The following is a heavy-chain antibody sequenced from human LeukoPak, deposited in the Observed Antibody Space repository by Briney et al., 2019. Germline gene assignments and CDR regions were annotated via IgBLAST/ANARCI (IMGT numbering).Heavy chain of an antibody. CDR3: ARGGVAVAGTPGWFDP. J-gene: IGHJ5*02. Sequence: SETLSLTRTVSGGSISSYYWSWIRQPPGKGLEWIGYIYYSGSTNYNPSLKSRVTISVDTSKNQFSLKLSSVTAADTAVYYCARGGVAVAGTPGWFDPWGQGTLVTVSS. CDR1: GGSISSYY. CDR2: IYYSGST. V-gene: IGHV4-59*12. D-gene: IGHD6-19*01.